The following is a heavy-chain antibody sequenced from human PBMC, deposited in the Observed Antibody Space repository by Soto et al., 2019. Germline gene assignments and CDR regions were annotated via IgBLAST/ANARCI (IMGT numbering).Heavy chain of an antibody. D-gene: IGHD6-13*01. CDR2: ISVYNGNT. V-gene: IGHV1-18*01. CDR3: ARRGSSWNLREFDY. CDR1: DYTFTSYG. Sequence: ASVKVSCKASDYTFTSYGIIWARQAPGQGLEWIGWISVYNGNTNYEQKFRGRVTMTTDISTNTAYMEMRSLRSDDTAVYYCARRGSSWNLREFDYWGQGTLVAVSS. J-gene: IGHJ4*02.